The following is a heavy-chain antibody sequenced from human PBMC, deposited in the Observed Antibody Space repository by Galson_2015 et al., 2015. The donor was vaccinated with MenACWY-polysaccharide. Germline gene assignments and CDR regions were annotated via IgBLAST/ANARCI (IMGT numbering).Heavy chain of an antibody. J-gene: IGHJ4*02. CDR2: ISTYNGNT. D-gene: IGHD6-13*01. CDR3: ARDFRSSWYGHYFDY. Sequence: SVKVSCKASGYTFTSYGISWVRQAPGQGLEWMGWISTYNGNTNYAQMLQGRVTMTTDTSASTAYMELRSLRSDDTAVYYCARDFRSSWYGHYFDYWGQGTLATVSS. CDR1: GYTFTSYG. V-gene: IGHV1-18*01.